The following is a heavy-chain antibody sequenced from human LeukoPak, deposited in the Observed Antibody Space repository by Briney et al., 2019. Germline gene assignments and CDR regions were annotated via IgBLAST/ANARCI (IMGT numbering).Heavy chain of an antibody. J-gene: IGHJ4*02. CDR2: IDCDHDK. D-gene: IGHD1-26*01. CDR1: GLSLRTRGMR. V-gene: IGHV2-70*04. CDR3: ARLNSGTYLVY. Sequence: SGPALGQPTRALTLTCTFFGLSLRTRGMRVSWIGQPPEKALEWLARIDCDHDKFYSTSLKTMLTISKDTSKNQVVLTMTNMDPVDTATYYCARLNSGTYLVYWGQGTLVTVSS.